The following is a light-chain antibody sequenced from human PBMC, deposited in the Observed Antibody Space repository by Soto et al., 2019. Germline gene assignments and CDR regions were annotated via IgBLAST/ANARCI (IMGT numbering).Light chain of an antibody. J-gene: IGLJ1*01. CDR1: SSKIGAGYD. CDR3: QSYDSSLSGSYV. V-gene: IGLV1-40*01. CDR2: SNN. Sequence: QSVLTQPPSVSGAPGQRVTISCTGSSSKIGAGYDVHWYQRLPGTAPKVLIYSNNNRASGVPDRFSGSKSGTSASLGITGLQAEDAADYYCQSYDSSLSGSYVFGTGTKLTVL.